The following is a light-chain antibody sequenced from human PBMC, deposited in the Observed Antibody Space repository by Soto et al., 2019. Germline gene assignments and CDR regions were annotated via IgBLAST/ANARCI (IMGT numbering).Light chain of an antibody. Sequence: IQLTQSPSSLSASVGDRVTITCRASQSISDYLNWYQQKAGKAPKLLLYATSNLQSGVPSRFNGSGSGTDFTLTISSLQPEDFATYYCQQTYITPPWTFGQGTKVEIK. V-gene: IGKV1-39*01. CDR3: QQTYITPPWT. CDR2: ATS. J-gene: IGKJ1*01. CDR1: QSISDY.